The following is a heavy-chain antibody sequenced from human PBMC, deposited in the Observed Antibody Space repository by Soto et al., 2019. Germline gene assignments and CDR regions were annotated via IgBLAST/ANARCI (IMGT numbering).Heavy chain of an antibody. CDR3: AKDPPISGTYELYHYHGMDV. J-gene: IGHJ6*02. CDR2: ISGSGNTR. Sequence: EVQLLESGGGLVQPGGSLRLSCEASGLTFNSHGMSWVRQAPGKGLEWVSAISGSGNTRHYADSVRGRFTVSRDNSKNTLCLQMDSLRVEDSAVYYCAKDPPISGTYELYHYHGMDVWGQGTTVTVSS. CDR1: GLTFNSHG. D-gene: IGHD3-10*01. V-gene: IGHV3-23*01.